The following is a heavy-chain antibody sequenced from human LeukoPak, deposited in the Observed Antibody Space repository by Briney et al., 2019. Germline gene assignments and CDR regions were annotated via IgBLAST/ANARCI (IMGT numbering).Heavy chain of an antibody. CDR2: INIGSRSI. Sequence: PGGSLRLSCAAPGFTFGSYGMNWVRQAPGKGVGWGSCINIGSRSILYPDSVKCPFTISRDNAKNSLYLQMNSLRAEDTAVYYCARVGPYNWNYENLNYYYYMDVWGKGTTVTVSS. J-gene: IGHJ6*03. CDR3: ARVGPYNWNYENLNYYYYMDV. V-gene: IGHV3-21*01. D-gene: IGHD1-7*01. CDR1: GFTFGSYG.